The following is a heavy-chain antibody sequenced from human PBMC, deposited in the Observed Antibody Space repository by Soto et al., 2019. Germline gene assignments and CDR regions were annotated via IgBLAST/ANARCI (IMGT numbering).Heavy chain of an antibody. CDR2: ISSSSSYI. J-gene: IGHJ2*01. V-gene: IGHV3-21*01. D-gene: IGHD6-6*01. Sequence: GGSLRLSCAASGFTFSSYSMNWVRQAPGKGLEWVSSISSSSSYIYYADSVKGRFTISRDNAKNSLYLQMNSLRAEDTAVYYCASFNDEYLRLYDWYFDLWGRGTLVTVSS. CDR1: GFTFSSYS. CDR3: ASFNDEYLRLYDWYFDL.